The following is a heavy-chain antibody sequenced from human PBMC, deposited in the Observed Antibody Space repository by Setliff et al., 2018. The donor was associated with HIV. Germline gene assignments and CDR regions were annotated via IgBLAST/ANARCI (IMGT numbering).Heavy chain of an antibody. D-gene: IGHD6-19*01. Sequence: ESLKISCKGSGYSFTSYWISWVRQMPGKGLEWMGRIDPSGSYTNYSPSFQGHVTISADKSISTAYLQWSSLKASDTAMYYCARRSTAVAGTPYYYYMDVWGKGTTVTVSS. CDR1: GYSFTSYW. V-gene: IGHV5-10-1*01. CDR3: ARRSTAVAGTPYYYYMDV. CDR2: IDPSGSYT. J-gene: IGHJ6*03.